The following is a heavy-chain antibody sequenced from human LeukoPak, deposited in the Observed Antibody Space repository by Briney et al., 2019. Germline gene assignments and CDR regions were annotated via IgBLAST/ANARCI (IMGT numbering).Heavy chain of an antibody. CDR3: AIIYFRGGGGYGDY. CDR2: ISDSGDST. V-gene: IGHV3-23*01. CDR1: GFTFKNYA. Sequence: GGSLRLSCAASGFTFKNYAMSWVRQTPGKGLEWVSGISDSGDSTYYADSVKGRFSISRDNSKNTVWLQMNSLRGEDTAVYYCAIIYFRGGGGYGDYWGQGTLVTVSS. J-gene: IGHJ4*02. D-gene: IGHD3-10*02.